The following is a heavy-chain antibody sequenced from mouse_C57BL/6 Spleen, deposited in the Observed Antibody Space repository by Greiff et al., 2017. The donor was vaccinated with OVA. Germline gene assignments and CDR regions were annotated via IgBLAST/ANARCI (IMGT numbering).Heavy chain of an antibody. V-gene: IGHV2-2*01. CDR3: ARNRDIYFDY. CDR1: GFSLTSYG. CDR2: IWSGGST. J-gene: IGHJ2*01. Sequence: VQLQQSGPGLVQPSQSLSITCTVSGFSLTSYGVHWVRPSPGKGLEWLGVIWSGGSTDYNAAFISRLSISKDNSKSQVFFKMNSLQADDTAIYYCARNRDIYFDYWGQGATLTVSS. D-gene: IGHD3-3*01.